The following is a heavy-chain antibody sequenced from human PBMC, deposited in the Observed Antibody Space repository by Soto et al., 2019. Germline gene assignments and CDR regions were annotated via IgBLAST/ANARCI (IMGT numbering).Heavy chain of an antibody. J-gene: IGHJ4*02. Sequence: PGGSLRLSCAASGFTFSSYAMNWVRQAPGKGLEWVALISYDGSNKYYADSVRGRFTISRDRSTNTLFLQMNSLRAADTAVYYCGRCTSTSCHLGSDYWGQGTLVTVSS. CDR2: ISYDGSNK. V-gene: IGHV3-30-3*01. D-gene: IGHD2-2*01. CDR1: GFTFSSYA. CDR3: GRCTSTSCHLGSDY.